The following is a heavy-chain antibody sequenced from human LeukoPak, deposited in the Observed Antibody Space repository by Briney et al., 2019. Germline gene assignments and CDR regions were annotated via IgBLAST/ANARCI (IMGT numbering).Heavy chain of an antibody. V-gene: IGHV3-23*01. CDR1: GFTFSSYA. CDR3: AKRVYYDFWSGPNWFDP. D-gene: IGHD3-3*01. J-gene: IGHJ5*02. Sequence: GGSLRLSCAASGFTFSSYAMSWVRQAPGKGQEWVSAVSGSGGSTYYADSVKGRFTISRDNSKNTLYLQMNSLRAEDTAVYYCAKRVYYDFWSGPNWFDPWGQGTLVTVSS. CDR2: VSGSGGST.